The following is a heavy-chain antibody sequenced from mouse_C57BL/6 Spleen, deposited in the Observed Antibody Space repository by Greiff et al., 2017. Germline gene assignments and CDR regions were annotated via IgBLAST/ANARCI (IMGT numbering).Heavy chain of an antibody. D-gene: IGHD4-1*01. V-gene: IGHV1-82*01. Sequence: VQLQESGPELVKPGASVKISCKASGYAFSSSWMNWVKQRPGKGLEWIGRIYPGDGDTNYNGKFKGKATLTADKSSSTAYMQLSSLTSEDSAVYFCARHWDVDYAMDYWGQGTSVTVSS. CDR1: GYAFSSSW. CDR2: IYPGDGDT. CDR3: ARHWDVDYAMDY. J-gene: IGHJ4*01.